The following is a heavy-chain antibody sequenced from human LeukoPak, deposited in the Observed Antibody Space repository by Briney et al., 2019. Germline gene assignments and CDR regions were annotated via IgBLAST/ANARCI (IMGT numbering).Heavy chain of an antibody. CDR2: ICASGRYI. Sequence: PGSSLRLSCEASGFTFRSFAMSWVRQAPGKGLEWLSLICASGRYIYHADSVKGRFTISRDNSKNTLYIEINSLRAEDTAVYYCARDGSWGDYQFYFYMDVWGKGTRVTVSS. J-gene: IGHJ6*03. D-gene: IGHD2-2*01. V-gene: IGHV3-33*08. CDR1: GFTFRSFA. CDR3: ARDGSWGDYQFYFYMDV.